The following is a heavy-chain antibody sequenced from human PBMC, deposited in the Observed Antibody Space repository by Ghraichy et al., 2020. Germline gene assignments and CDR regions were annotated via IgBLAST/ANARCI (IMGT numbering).Heavy chain of an antibody. Sequence: GGSLRLSCAASGFDFRSYAMTWVRQAPGKGLEWISSISTSTLKTHYADSVKGRFTISRDNSKNTLSLHMSSLRAEDSAVYYCVKDLGTYDWEGFSFDAIAVWGQGTVVTVSA. J-gene: IGHJ3*01. D-gene: IGHD7-27*01. CDR3: VKDLGTYDWEGFSFDAIAV. V-gene: IGHV3-23*01. CDR1: GFDFRSYA. CDR2: ISTSTLKT.